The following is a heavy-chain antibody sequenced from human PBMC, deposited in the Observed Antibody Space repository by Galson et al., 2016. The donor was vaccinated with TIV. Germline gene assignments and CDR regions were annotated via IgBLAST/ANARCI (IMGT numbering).Heavy chain of an antibody. CDR3: ARAWSSGWDHGDDAFDI. Sequence: TLSLTCTVSGGSISGGVYFWSWIRQPAGKGLEWIGRMYSSGHTNYNPSLKSRVTMSVDTSKNQFSLRLNSVTAADSAVYFCARAWSSGWDHGDDAFDIWGPGAMVTVSS. CDR2: MYSSGHT. J-gene: IGHJ3*02. D-gene: IGHD6-25*01. CDR1: GGSISGGVYF. V-gene: IGHV4-61*02.